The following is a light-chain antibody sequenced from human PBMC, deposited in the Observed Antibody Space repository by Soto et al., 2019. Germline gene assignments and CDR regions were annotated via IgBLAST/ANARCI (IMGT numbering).Light chain of an antibody. V-gene: IGLV2-11*01. J-gene: IGLJ1*01. CDR2: DVS. CDR3: CLYAVTGYV. Sequence: QSVLTQPLSVSGSPGQSVTISCTGTSSDVGTYDFVSWYQQHPGKAPRLMIFDVSERPSGVPDRFSGSKSGNTASLTISGLQAEDEADYYCCLYAVTGYVFGTGTKVTV. CDR1: SSDVGTYDF.